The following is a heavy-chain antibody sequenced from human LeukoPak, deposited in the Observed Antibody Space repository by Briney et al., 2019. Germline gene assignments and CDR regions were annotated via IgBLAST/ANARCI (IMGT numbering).Heavy chain of an antibody. CDR3: ARDPRSSWFGGLDS. J-gene: IGHJ4*02. V-gene: IGHV3-7*01. Sequence: PGGSLRLSCAASGFTFSTYWMSWVRQAPGRGLEWVANIKQDGSEKECVDSGKGRFTISRDNAKSSLYLQMNSLRVDDTAVYYCARDPRSSWFGGLDSWGQGTLVTVSS. D-gene: IGHD6-13*01. CDR2: IKQDGSEK. CDR1: GFTFSTYW.